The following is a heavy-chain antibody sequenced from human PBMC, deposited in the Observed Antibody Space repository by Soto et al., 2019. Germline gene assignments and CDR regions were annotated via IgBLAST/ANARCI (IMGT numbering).Heavy chain of an antibody. J-gene: IGHJ6*02. CDR1: GFTFSSYG. CDR3: AKQRDYSGYYYGMDV. V-gene: IGHV3-30*18. D-gene: IGHD1-26*01. Sequence: GGSLRLSCAASGFTFSSYGMHWVRQAPGKGLEWVAVISYDGSNKYYADSVKGRFTISRDNSKNTLYLQMNSLRAEDTAVYYCAKQRDYSGYYYGMDVWGQGTTVIVSS. CDR2: ISYDGSNK.